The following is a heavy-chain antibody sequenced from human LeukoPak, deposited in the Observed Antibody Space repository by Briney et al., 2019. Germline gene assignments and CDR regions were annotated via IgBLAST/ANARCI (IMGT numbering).Heavy chain of an antibody. CDR1: GYTFTGYY. CDR2: INPNSGGT. D-gene: IGHD3-22*01. V-gene: IGHV1-2*06. Sequence: GASVKVSCKASGYTFTGYYMHWVRQASGQGLEWMGRINPNSGGTNYAQKFQGRVTMTRDTSISTAYMELSRLRSDDTAVYYCARGITMIVVAPFDYWGQGTLVTVSS. J-gene: IGHJ4*02. CDR3: ARGITMIVVAPFDY.